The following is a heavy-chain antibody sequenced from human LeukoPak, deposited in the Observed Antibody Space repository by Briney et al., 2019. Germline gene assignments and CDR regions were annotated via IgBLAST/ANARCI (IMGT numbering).Heavy chain of an antibody. CDR1: GFTVSSNY. J-gene: IGHJ4*02. Sequence: GGSLRLSCAASGFTVSSNYMSWVRQAPGKRLEWVSVFYSARSTYYADSVKGRFTISRDNSKNTLYLQMNSLRAEDTAVYYCARGLDYGDYFDYWGQGTLVTVSS. CDR3: ARGLDYGDYFDY. D-gene: IGHD4-17*01. CDR2: FYSARST. V-gene: IGHV3-53*01.